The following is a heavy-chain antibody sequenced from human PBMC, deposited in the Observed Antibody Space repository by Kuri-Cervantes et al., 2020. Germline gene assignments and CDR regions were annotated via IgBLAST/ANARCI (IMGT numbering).Heavy chain of an antibody. CDR1: GFTFNSYW. J-gene: IGHJ1*01. CDR2: IKHDGSEK. CDR3: ARDQAAYCGDDCYPI. D-gene: IGHD2-21*02. V-gene: IGHV3-7*03. Sequence: GESLKISCAASGFTFNSYWMSWVRQAPGKGLEWVANIKHDGSEKYYVDSVKGRFTISRDNAKNSLYLQMNSLRAGDTAVYYCARDQAAYCGDDCYPIWGQGTLVTVSS.